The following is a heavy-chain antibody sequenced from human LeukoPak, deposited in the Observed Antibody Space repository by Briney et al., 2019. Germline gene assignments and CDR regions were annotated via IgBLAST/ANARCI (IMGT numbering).Heavy chain of an antibody. Sequence: GGSLRLSCAASGFTFRTYAMSWVRQAPGLGLEWVSTISGSGGGTYYSDSVKGRFTISRDNSKNTLDLQMNSLRAEDTAIYYCARVIASRRIDYWGQGTLVTVSS. CDR3: ARVIASRRIDY. CDR1: GFTFRTYA. CDR2: ISGSGGGT. V-gene: IGHV3-23*01. D-gene: IGHD6-6*01. J-gene: IGHJ4*02.